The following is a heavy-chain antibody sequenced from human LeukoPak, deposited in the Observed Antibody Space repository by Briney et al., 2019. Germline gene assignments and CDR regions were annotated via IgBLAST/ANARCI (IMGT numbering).Heavy chain of an antibody. J-gene: IGHJ1*01. CDR3: ATPPAMRAPPNSFRH. V-gene: IGHV3-53*01. D-gene: IGHD5-18*01. CDR2: IYSSGST. CDR1: GFTVSNNF. Sequence: GGSLRLSCAASGFTVSNNFVGWVRQAPGKGLDWVSIIYSSGSTYYADSVKGRFTISRDNSKNTVFLQMSSLRADDTAMYYCATPPAMRAPPNSFRHWGQGTLVTVSS.